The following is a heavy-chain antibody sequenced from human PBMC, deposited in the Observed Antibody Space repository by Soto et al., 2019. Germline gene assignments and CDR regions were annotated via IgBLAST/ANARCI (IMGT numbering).Heavy chain of an antibody. D-gene: IGHD1-1*01. V-gene: IGHV3-23*01. CDR2: ISRTGGNT. J-gene: IGHJ6*03. CDR1: GFTFSSYA. Sequence: EVQLSESGGGLVQPGGSLRLSCAASGFTFSSYAMNWVRQAPGKGLEWVSAISRTGGNTYYADSVKCRFTSSRDNSKHTLYLQMNSLRAEDTAVYYCAKEPLYNWNDEVYDYYYMDVWGKGTTVTVSS. CDR3: AKEPLYNWNDEVYDYYYMDV.